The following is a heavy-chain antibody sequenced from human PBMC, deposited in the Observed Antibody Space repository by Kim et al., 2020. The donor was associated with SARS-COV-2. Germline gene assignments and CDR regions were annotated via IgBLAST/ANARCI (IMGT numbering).Heavy chain of an antibody. J-gene: IGHJ6*02. V-gene: IGHV3-48*02. CDR3: ARDLREVSTMVRGVIITHSYYCYGMDV. CDR1: GFTFSSYS. D-gene: IGHD3-10*01. CDR2: ISSSSSTI. Sequence: GGSLRLSCAASGFTFSSYSMNWVRQAPGKGLEWVSYISSSSSTIYYADSVKGRFTISRDNAKNSLYLQMNSLRDEDTAVYYCARDLREVSTMVRGVIITHSYYCYGMDVWGQGTTVTVSS.